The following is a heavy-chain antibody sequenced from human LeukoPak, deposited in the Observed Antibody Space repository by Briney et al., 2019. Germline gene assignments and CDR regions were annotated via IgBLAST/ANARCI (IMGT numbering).Heavy chain of an antibody. D-gene: IGHD1-20*01. V-gene: IGHV3-23*01. J-gene: IGHJ3*02. Sequence: GGSLRLSCTASGFTFSSYGMCWVRQAPGKGLEWVSAIRGSGGTTYYADSVKGRFTISRDNSKNTLYLQMNSLRAEDTAVYYCAKDMGRITITVPKDAFDIWGQGTMVTVSS. CDR2: IRGSGGTT. CDR3: AKDMGRITITVPKDAFDI. CDR1: GFTFSSYG.